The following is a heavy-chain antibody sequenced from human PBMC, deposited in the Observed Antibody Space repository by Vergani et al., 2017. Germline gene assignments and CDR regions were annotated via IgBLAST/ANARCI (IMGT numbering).Heavy chain of an antibody. V-gene: IGHV3-15*07. CDR1: GFSFRNAW. J-gene: IGHJ6*02. Sequence: EVQLVESGGGIVKPGGSLRLSCVASGFSFRNAWMNWVRRTPGKGLKWVGRIKRTLDLGTRDYAEAVKGRFTISTDDTKNTLFLQFNGLKTVNIGVYYCTTDPRYCCDGSCYWLRDHHYYGMDVWGQGTTVTVSS. D-gene: IGHD2-21*01. CDR3: TTDPRYCCDGSCYWLRDHHYYGMDV. CDR2: IKRTLDLGTR.